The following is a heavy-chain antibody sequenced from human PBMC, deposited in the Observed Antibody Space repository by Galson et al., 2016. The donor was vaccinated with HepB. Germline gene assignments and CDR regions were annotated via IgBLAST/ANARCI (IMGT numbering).Heavy chain of an antibody. J-gene: IGHJ6*02. CDR1: GFSFSSHG. CDR3: AKDLGARYDFWSGSRGYYNYYGMDV. D-gene: IGHD3-3*01. CDR2: ISHDGSDE. V-gene: IGHV3-30*18. Sequence: SLRLSCAASGFSFSSHGMHWVRQAPGKGLEWVALISHDGSDEFYAVSVKGRFTISRDNSKNTLYLQMNSLRAEDTAVYYCAKDLGARYDFWSGSRGYYNYYGMDVWGQGTTVTFSS.